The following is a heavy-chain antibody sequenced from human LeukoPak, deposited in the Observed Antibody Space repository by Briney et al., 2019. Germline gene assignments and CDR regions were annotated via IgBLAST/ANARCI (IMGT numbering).Heavy chain of an antibody. CDR1: GFTVSSNY. D-gene: IGHD6-19*01. V-gene: IGHV3-66*01. J-gene: IGHJ4*02. CDR3: ASHWYSSGWYFDY. Sequence: GGSLRLSCAASGFTVSSNYMSWVRQAPGKGLEWVSVIYSGGSTYYADSVKGRCTISRDNSKSTLYLQMNSLRAEDTAVYYCASHWYSSGWYFDYWGQGTLVTVSS. CDR2: IYSGGST.